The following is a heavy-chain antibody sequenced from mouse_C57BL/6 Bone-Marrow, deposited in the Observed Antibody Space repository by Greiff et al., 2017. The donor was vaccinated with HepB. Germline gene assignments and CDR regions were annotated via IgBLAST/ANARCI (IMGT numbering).Heavy chain of an antibody. V-gene: IGHV1-15*01. D-gene: IGHD1-1*01. J-gene: IGHJ4*01. Sequence: QVQLQQSGAELVRPGASVTLSCKASGYTFTDYEMHWVKQTPVHGLEWIGAIDPETGGTAYNQKFKGKAILTADKSSSTAYMELRSLTSEDSAVYYCTRVPYGSSYDYYAMDYWGQGTSVTVSS. CDR3: TRVPYGSSYDYYAMDY. CDR1: GYTFTDYE. CDR2: IDPETGGT.